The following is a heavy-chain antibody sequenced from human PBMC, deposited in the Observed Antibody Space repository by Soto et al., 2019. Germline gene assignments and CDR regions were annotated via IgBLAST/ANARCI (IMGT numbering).Heavy chain of an antibody. Sequence: SETLSLTCTVSGGSISSGDYYWSWIRQPPGKGLEWIGYIYYSGSTYYNPSLKSRVTISVDTSKNQFSLKLSSVTAADTAVYYCARGWRRMENWFDPWGQGTLVTVS. J-gene: IGHJ5*02. CDR2: IYYSGST. V-gene: IGHV4-30-4*01. CDR1: GGSISSGDYY. CDR3: ARGWRRMENWFDP. D-gene: IGHD1-1*01.